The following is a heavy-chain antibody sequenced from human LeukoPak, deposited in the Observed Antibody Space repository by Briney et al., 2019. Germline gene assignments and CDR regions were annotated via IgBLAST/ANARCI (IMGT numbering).Heavy chain of an antibody. CDR3: ARFPPHGSGWFNYFDY. Sequence: TSETLSLTCAVYGGSFSGYYWSWIRQPPGKGLEWIGEINHSGSTNYNPSLKSRVTISVDTSKNQFSLKLSSVTAADTAVYYCARFPPHGSGWFNYFDYWGQGTLVTVSS. CDR2: INHSGST. J-gene: IGHJ4*02. D-gene: IGHD6-19*01. CDR1: GGSFSGYY. V-gene: IGHV4-34*01.